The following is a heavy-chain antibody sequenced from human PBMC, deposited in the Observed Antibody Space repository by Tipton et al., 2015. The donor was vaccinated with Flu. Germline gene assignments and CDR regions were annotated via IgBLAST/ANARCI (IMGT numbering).Heavy chain of an antibody. CDR2: IYTSGST. Sequence: CTVSGGSISSGSYYWSWIRQPAGKGLEWIGRIYTSGSTNYNPSLKSRVTISVDTSKNQFSLKLSSVTAADTAVYYCARDRGYYDSSGYYFDYWGQGTLVTVSS. CDR3: ARDRGYYDSSGYYFDY. J-gene: IGHJ4*02. CDR1: GGSISSGSYY. V-gene: IGHV4-61*02. D-gene: IGHD3-22*01.